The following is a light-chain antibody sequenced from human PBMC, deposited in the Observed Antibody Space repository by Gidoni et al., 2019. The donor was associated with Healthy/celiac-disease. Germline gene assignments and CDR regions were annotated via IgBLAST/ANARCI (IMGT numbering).Light chain of an antibody. V-gene: IGLV2-23*02. J-gene: IGLJ1*01. Sequence: QSALTQPASVSGSPGQSITISCTGTSSDVGSYNLVSWYQQHPGKAPKLMIYEVSKRPSGVSNRFSGSKSANTASLTISGLQAEDEADYYCCSYASSSTYVFGTGTKVTVL. CDR1: SSDVGSYNL. CDR3: CSYASSSTYV. CDR2: EVS.